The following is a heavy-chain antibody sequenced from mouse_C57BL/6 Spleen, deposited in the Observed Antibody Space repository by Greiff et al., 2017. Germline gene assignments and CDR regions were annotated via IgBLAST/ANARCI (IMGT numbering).Heavy chain of an antibody. Sequence: QVQLQQSGAELVRPGASVKMSCKASGYTFTSYNMHWVKQTPRQGLEWIGAIYPGNGDTSYNQKFKGKATLTVDKASSPAYMQLSSLTSEDSAVYFCARRGVYLSYWYFDVWGTGTTVTVSS. CDR1: GYTFTSYN. CDR2: IYPGNGDT. D-gene: IGHD5-1*01. J-gene: IGHJ1*03. CDR3: ARRGVYLSYWYFDV. V-gene: IGHV1-12*01.